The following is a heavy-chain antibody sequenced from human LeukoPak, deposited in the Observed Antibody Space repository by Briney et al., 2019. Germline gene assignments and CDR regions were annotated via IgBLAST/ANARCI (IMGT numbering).Heavy chain of an antibody. Sequence: PSETLSLICTVSGDSIHTRDAYWGWIRQPPGKGLEWLGSAFYSGNTYYNPSLKSRVTISVDTSKNQFSLKLSSVTAADTAVYYCARDFLGAGTVGATSGYWGQGTLVTVSS. D-gene: IGHD1-26*01. CDR3: ARDFLGAGTVGATSGY. V-gene: IGHV4-39*02. J-gene: IGHJ4*02. CDR1: GDSIHTRDAY. CDR2: AFYSGNT.